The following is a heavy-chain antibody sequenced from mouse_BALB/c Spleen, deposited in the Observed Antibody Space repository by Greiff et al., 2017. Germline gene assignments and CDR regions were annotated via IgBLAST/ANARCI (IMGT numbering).Heavy chain of an antibody. CDR2: IWAGGST. D-gene: IGHD2-4*01. Sequence: VQLQESGPGLVAPSQSLSITCTVSGFSLTSYGVHWVRQPPGKGLEWLGVIWAGGSTNYNSALMSRLSISKDNSKSQVFLKMNSLQTDDTAMYYCARGTTMITKGWFAYWGQGTLVTVSA. V-gene: IGHV2-9*02. CDR1: GFSLTSYG. CDR3: ARGTTMITKGWFAY. J-gene: IGHJ3*01.